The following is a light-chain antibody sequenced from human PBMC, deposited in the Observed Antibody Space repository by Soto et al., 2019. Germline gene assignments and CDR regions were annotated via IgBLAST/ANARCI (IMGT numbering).Light chain of an antibody. CDR3: QESYTTPLS. CDR1: ESINTY. CDR2: AAS. V-gene: IGKV1-39*01. Sequence: DTQMIQSPSSLSASVGDRVTISCRASESINTYLNWYQQKPGQAPNLLIYAASSLQSGVPSRFSGSGSGTHFTLTINNLQPEDFATYYCQESYTTPLSFGGGTKVEIK. J-gene: IGKJ4*01.